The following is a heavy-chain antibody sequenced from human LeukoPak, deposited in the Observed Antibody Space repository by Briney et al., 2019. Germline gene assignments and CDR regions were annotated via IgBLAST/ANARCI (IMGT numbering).Heavy chain of an antibody. CDR1: GFTFSDNY. V-gene: IGHV3-11*01. Sequence: GGSLRLSCAASGFTFSDNYMSWIRQAPGKGLEWVSYISSSGSTIYYADSVKGRFTISRDNAKNSLYLQMNSLRAEDTAVYYCASSPGGVLPPMPPFDSDYYYGMDVWGQGTTVTVSS. J-gene: IGHJ6*02. CDR3: ASSPGGVLPPMPPFDSDYYYGMDV. D-gene: IGHD3-10*01. CDR2: ISSSGSTI.